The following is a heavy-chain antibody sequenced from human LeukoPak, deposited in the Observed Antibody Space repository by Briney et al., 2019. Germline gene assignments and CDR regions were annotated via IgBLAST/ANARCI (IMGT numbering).Heavy chain of an antibody. CDR3: ARHRATNYGSGSYFAKIHYYYMDV. D-gene: IGHD3-10*01. Sequence: SETLSLTCAVYGGSFSGYYWSWIRQPPGKGLEWIGEINHSGSTNYNPSLKSRVTISVDTSKNQFSLKLSSVTAADTAVYYCARHRATNYGSGSYFAKIHYYYMDVWGKGTTVTISS. CDR2: INHSGST. V-gene: IGHV4-34*01. J-gene: IGHJ6*03. CDR1: GGSFSGYY.